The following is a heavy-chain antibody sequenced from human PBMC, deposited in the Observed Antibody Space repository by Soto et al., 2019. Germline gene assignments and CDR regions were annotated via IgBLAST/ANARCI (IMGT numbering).Heavy chain of an antibody. D-gene: IGHD5-12*01. CDR3: ARNRYGGYDFDY. V-gene: IGHV4-4*02. CDR2: VSHSGNP. Sequence: QVQLQESGPGLVKPSGTLSLTCAVSSGSITSSNWWSWVRQPPGKGLEWIGEVSHSGNPNYIPSLKSRVTISVDKSRNQFSLRLNSVTAADTAMYYCARNRYGGYDFDYWGQGTLVTVSS. CDR1: SGSITSSNW. J-gene: IGHJ4*02.